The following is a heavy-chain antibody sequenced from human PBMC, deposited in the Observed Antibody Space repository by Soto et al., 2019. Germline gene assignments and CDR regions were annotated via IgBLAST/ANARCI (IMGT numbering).Heavy chain of an antibody. CDR1: GYLFVNYG. CDR2: ISPYTGDT. J-gene: IGHJ6*02. Sequence: QVQLVQSGDAMKKPGASVRVSCKASGYLFVNYGIAWVRQAPGQGLGWMGWISPYTGDTNSASKVQGRLTMTTDTATSTAYMDLGSMTSDDTAVYYCAMVDNYVTPTPQDVWGQGTTVTVSS. D-gene: IGHD3-16*01. V-gene: IGHV1-18*01. CDR3: AMVDNYVTPTPQDV.